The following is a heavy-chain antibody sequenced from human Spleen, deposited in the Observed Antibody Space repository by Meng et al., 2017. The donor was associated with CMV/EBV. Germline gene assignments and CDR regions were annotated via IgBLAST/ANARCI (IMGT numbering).Heavy chain of an antibody. V-gene: IGHV3-9*03. Sequence: GGSLRLSCEASGFTFDDYAMHWVRQAPGKGLEWVSGISYNSGSIGYADSVKGRFTISRDNAKNSLYLQMNSLRPEDMALYYCAKDTGWSLQPSLDYWGQGTLVTVSS. CDR3: AKDTGWSLQPSLDY. D-gene: IGHD1-1*01. J-gene: IGHJ4*02. CDR1: GFTFDDYA. CDR2: ISYNSGSI.